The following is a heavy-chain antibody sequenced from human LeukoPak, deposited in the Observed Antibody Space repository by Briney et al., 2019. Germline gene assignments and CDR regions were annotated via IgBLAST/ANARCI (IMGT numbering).Heavy chain of an antibody. CDR3: AKVLHSGSPRGIAFDI. D-gene: IGHD1-26*01. CDR2: ISWNSGSI. J-gene: IGHJ3*02. Sequence: GGSLRLSCAASGFTFDDYAMHWVRQAPGKGLEWVSGISWNSGSIGYADSVKGRFTISRDNAKNSLYLQMNSLRAEDTALYYCAKVLHSGSPRGIAFDIWGQGTMVTVSS. V-gene: IGHV3-9*01. CDR1: GFTFDDYA.